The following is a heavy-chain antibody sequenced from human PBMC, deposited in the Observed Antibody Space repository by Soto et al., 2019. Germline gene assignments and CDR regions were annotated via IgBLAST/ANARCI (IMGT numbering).Heavy chain of an antibody. CDR3: AGGLRAAAGRFYFQY. CDR1: GFIFSSYG. J-gene: IGHJ1*01. V-gene: IGHV3-33*01. CDR2: IWYDGSNT. Sequence: QVQLVESGGGVVQPGRSLTLSCAASGFIFSSYGMHWVRQAPGKGLQWVAVIWYDGSNTYYADSVKGRFTISRDNSKNTLYLQMNSLRAEDTAVYYCAGGLRAAAGRFYFQYWGQGTLVTVSS. D-gene: IGHD6-13*01.